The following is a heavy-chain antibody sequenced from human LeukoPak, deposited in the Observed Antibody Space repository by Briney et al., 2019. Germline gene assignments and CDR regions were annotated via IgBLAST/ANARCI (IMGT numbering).Heavy chain of an antibody. CDR1: GYTFTGYY. V-gene: IGHV1-69-2*01. Sequence: ASVKVSCKASGYTFTGYYMHWVRQAPGKGLEWMGLVDPEDGETIYAEKFQGRVTITADTSTDAAYMELSSLRSEDTAVYYCAIGLGGVRDYWGQGTLVTVSS. CDR3: AIGLGGVRDY. D-gene: IGHD3-3*01. CDR2: VDPEDGET. J-gene: IGHJ4*02.